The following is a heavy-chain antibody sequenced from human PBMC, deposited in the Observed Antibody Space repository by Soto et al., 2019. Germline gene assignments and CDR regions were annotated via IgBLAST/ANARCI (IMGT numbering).Heavy chain of an antibody. CDR1: GGSISSYY. V-gene: IGHV4-59*08. D-gene: IGHD1-26*01. CDR3: ATQEVGGSYVYTFDP. CDR2: IYYSGST. Sequence: SETLSLTCTVSGGSISSYYWSWIRQPPGKGLEWIGYIYYSGSTNYNPSLKSRVTISVDTSKNQFSLKLSSVTAADTAVYYCATQEVGGSYVYTFDPWGQGTLVTVAS. J-gene: IGHJ5*02.